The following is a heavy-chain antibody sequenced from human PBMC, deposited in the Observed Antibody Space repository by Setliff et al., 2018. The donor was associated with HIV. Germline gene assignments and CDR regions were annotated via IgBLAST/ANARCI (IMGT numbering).Heavy chain of an antibody. CDR2: ISTSGNRI. CDR3: APLVGATGAPSY. J-gene: IGHJ4*02. D-gene: IGHD1-26*01. V-gene: IGHV3-48*03. CDR1: GFTFSSYE. Sequence: HPGGSLRLSCAASGFTFSSYEMNWVRQAPGKGLEWVSYISTSGNRIHYADSVKGRFTISRDNAKNSLYLQMDSLRAEDTAVYYCAPLVGATGAPSYWGQGTLVTVSS.